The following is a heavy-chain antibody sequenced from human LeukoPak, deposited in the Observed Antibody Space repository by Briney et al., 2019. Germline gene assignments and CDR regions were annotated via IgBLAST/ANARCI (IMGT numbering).Heavy chain of an antibody. D-gene: IGHD3-10*01. J-gene: IGHJ5*02. Sequence: SETLSLTCAVYGGSFSGYYWSWIRQPPGKGLEWIGEINHSGSTNYNPSPKSRVTISVDTSKNQFSLKLSSVTAADTAVYYCARGVEMVRGVISWFDPWGQGTLVTVSS. CDR2: INHSGST. V-gene: IGHV4-34*01. CDR3: ARGVEMVRGVISWFDP. CDR1: GGSFSGYY.